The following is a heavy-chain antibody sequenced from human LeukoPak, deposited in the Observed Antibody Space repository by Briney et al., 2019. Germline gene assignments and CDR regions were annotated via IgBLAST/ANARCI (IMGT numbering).Heavy chain of an antibody. J-gene: IGHJ6*03. V-gene: IGHV3-21*01. CDR3: ASTLCSDDNCYFDYYYYMDV. CDR2: ISSSSSYI. Sequence: GGCLRLSCAASGFTFSSYSMNWVRQAPGKGLEWVSSISSSSSYIHYADSVKGRFTISRDNAKNSLDLQMNSQRAEDTAVYYCASTLCSDDNCYFDYYYYMDVWGKGTTVTISS. CDR1: GFTFSSYS. D-gene: IGHD2-15*01.